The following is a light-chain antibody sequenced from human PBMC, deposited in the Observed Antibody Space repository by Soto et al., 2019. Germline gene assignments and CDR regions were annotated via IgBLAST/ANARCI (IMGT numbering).Light chain of an antibody. CDR3: QQYNNWSPWT. CDR1: QSVSSY. CDR2: GAS. V-gene: IGKV3-15*01. J-gene: IGKJ1*01. Sequence: EIVMTRSPATLAVSPCEGAALSCSASQSVSSYYLAWYQQQPAEDPRLLMYGASTRATGIPARCSGSGSGTEFTLTISSLQSADFAVYYCQQYNNWSPWTFGQGTKVDIK.